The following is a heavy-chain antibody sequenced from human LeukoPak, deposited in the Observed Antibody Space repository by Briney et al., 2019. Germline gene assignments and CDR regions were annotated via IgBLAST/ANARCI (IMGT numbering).Heavy chain of an antibody. Sequence: SETLSLTCIVSGGSTSSYYWSWIRQPPGKGLEWIGYISYSGSTNYNPYLKSRVTMSVDTSKNQFSLRLSSVTAADTAVYYCARVVAAAGVLFDYWGQGTLVTVSS. CDR1: GGSTSSYY. V-gene: IGHV4-59*01. CDR3: ARVVAAAGVLFDY. CDR2: ISYSGST. D-gene: IGHD6-13*01. J-gene: IGHJ4*02.